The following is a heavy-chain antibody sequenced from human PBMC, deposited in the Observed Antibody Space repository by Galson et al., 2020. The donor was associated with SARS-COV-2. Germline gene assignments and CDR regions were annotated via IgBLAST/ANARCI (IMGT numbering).Heavy chain of an antibody. Sequence: GESLKISCAASGFTFSNYAMSWVRQAPGKGLEWVSGLSDSGGSTYYADSVKGRFTISRDNSKNTLYLQMNSLRAEDTAVYYCARSGIQPLFTPGDYWGQGTLVTVSS. J-gene: IGHJ4*02. V-gene: IGHV3-23*01. CDR1: GFTFSNYA. CDR3: ARSGIQPLFTPGDY. CDR2: LSDSGGST. D-gene: IGHD5-18*01.